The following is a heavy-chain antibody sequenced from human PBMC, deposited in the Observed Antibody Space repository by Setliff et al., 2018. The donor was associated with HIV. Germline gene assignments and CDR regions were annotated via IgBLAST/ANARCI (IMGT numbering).Heavy chain of an antibody. V-gene: IGHV4-31*03. Sequence: PSETLSLTCTVSGASISSAGNYWSWIRQHPGKGLEWIGYVYYSGNTYYNPSLKSRVSISVGTSENQFSLKLSSVTAADTAVYYCARDAYYDSGTYGVRNWFFDLWGRGTLVTVSS. CDR3: ARDAYYDSGTYGVRNWFFDL. J-gene: IGHJ2*01. CDR2: VYYSGNT. CDR1: GASISSAGNY. D-gene: IGHD3-22*01.